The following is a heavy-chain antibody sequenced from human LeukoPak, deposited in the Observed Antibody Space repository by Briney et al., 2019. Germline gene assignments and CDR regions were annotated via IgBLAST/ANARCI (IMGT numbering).Heavy chain of an antibody. CDR3: AKDYGEKYYYFGMDV. CDR2: INTDGSST. J-gene: IGHJ6*02. D-gene: IGHD4-17*01. CDR1: GFTFSSYW. V-gene: IGHV3-74*01. Sequence: PGGSLRLSCSASGFTFSSYWMHWVRQVPGEGLVWVSRINTDGSSTTYADSVKGRFTISRDNSKNTLYLQMNSLRAEDTALYYCAKDYGEKYYYFGMDVWGQGTTVTVSS.